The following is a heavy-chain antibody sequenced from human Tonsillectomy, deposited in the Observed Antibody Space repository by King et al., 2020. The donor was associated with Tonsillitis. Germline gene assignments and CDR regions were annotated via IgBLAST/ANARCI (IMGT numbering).Heavy chain of an antibody. J-gene: IGHJ4*02. D-gene: IGHD3-22*01. CDR2: INPNSGGT. CDR1: GYTFTDYF. V-gene: IGHV1-2*02. CDR3: AREDYYDSTGYDEQFDY. Sequence: VQLVESGAEVKKPGASVKVSCTASGYTFTDYFMHWVRQAPGQGLEWMGWINPNSGGTNYAQKFQGRLTMTRDTSISTVYMELSRLRSDDTAVYYCAREDYYDSTGYDEQFDYWGQGTLVTVSS.